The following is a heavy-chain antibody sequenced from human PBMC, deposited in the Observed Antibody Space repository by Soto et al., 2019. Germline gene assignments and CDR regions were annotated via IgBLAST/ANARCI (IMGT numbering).Heavy chain of an antibody. J-gene: IGHJ6*02. CDR3: EIDVGSVELSVV. V-gene: IGHV1-69*01. CDR1: GGTFSNYV. CDR2: IIPLFGTT. D-gene: IGHD3-10*01. Sequence: QVQLVQSGTEVKKPGSSAKVSCKASGGTFSNYVISWVRQAPGQGLEWMGGIIPLFGTTDYAKKFQGRIAITADESTSTVYMDLSSLRFEDTADYFGEIDVGSVELSVVWGQGTTGIVSS.